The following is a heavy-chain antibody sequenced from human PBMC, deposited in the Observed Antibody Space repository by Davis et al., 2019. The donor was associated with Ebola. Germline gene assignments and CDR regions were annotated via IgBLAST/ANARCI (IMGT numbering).Heavy chain of an antibody. CDR3: ASGSNYQYYYYGMDV. J-gene: IGHJ6*02. D-gene: IGHD4-11*01. Sequence: MPSETLSLTCTVSGGSISSSNYYWVWIRQPPGKGLEWIGEINHSGSTNYNPSLKSRVTISVDTSKNQFSLKLSSVTAADTAVYYCASGSNYQYYYYGMDVWGQGTTVTVSS. V-gene: IGHV4-39*07. CDR2: INHSGST. CDR1: GGSISSSNYY.